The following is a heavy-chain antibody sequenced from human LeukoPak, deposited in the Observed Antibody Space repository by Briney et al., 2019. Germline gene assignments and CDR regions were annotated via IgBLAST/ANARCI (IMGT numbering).Heavy chain of an antibody. CDR3: ARSLGTYWGKDFLNWFDP. CDR2: INPNSGNT. D-gene: IGHD3-16*01. CDR1: EYTFTNYD. V-gene: IGHV1-8*01. J-gene: IGHJ5*02. Sequence: ASVKVSCKASEYTFTNYDINWVRLATGQGLEWMGWINPNSGNTGYTQKFQGRVTMTRNTSLSTAYMELTSLKSEDTAVYFCARSLGTYWGKDFLNWFDPWGQGTLVTVSS.